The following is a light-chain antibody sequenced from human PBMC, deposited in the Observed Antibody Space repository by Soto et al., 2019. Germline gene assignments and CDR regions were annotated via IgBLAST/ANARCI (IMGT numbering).Light chain of an antibody. Sequence: DIQMTQSPSTLSASVGDRVTITCRASQSISTWLAWYQQKPGKAPKLLIYKASSLESGVPSRFSGSGAGTEFTLAIISLQPDDFATYYCQQYNSYHFTFGPGTKVDIK. CDR3: QQYNSYHFT. J-gene: IGKJ3*01. CDR2: KAS. CDR1: QSISTW. V-gene: IGKV1-5*03.